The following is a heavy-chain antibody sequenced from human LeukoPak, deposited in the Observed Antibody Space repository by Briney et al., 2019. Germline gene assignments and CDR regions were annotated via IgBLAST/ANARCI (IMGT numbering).Heavy chain of an antibody. J-gene: IGHJ2*01. D-gene: IGHD6-19*01. CDR2: IHHNGNT. CDR3: ARGKSSGWYFDL. Sequence: PSETLSLTCAVSRGSISSNNWWSWVRQPPGKGLEWIGEIHHNGNTNYNPSLKSRVTISVDKSKNQFSLKLNSVTAADTAFYYCARGKSSGWYFDLWGRGTLVTVSS. V-gene: IGHV4-4*02. CDR1: RGSISSNNW.